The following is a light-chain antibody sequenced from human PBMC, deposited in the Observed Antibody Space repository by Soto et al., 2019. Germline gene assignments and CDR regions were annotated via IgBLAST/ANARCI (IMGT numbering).Light chain of an antibody. Sequence: DIQLTQSPSTLSASVGARAPITCRASQYVGSWLAWYQQKPGKAPKLLIYKASNLQSGVPSRFSGSGSATEFTLTISSLQPDDSATYYCQRYNGTFGQGTRLEIK. CDR3: QRYNGT. V-gene: IGKV1-5*03. CDR1: QYVGSW. CDR2: KAS. J-gene: IGKJ5*01.